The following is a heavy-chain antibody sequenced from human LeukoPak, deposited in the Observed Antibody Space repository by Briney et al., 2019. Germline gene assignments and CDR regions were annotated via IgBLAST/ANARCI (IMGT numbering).Heavy chain of an antibody. V-gene: IGHV3-33*08. CDR2: IWNDGSNK. D-gene: IGHD2-2*01. Sequence: GGSLRLSCAASGFTFSTYGMHWVRQAPGKGLEWVAVIWNDGSNKYYEDSVKGRFTISRDNLKNTLYLQMNSLRAEDTAVYYCARASYCSSTSCYRFDYWGQGTLVTVSS. J-gene: IGHJ4*02. CDR3: ARASYCSSTSCYRFDY. CDR1: GFTFSTYG.